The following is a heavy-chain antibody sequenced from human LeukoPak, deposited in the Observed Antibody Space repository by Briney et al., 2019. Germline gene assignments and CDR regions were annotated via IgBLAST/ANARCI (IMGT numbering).Heavy chain of an antibody. V-gene: IGHV4-34*01. Sequence: SETLSLTCAVYGGSFSGYYWSWIRQPPGKGLEWIGEINHSGSTNYNPSLKSRVTISVDTSKNQFSLKLSSVTAADTAVYYCARGTNGSGSYYRRIYYYYYMDVWGKGTTVTVSS. CDR3: ARGTNGSGSYYRRIYYYYYMDV. J-gene: IGHJ6*03. CDR1: GGSFSGYY. D-gene: IGHD3-10*01. CDR2: INHSGST.